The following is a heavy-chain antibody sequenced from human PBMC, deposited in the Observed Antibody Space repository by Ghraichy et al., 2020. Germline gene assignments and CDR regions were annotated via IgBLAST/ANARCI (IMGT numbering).Heavy chain of an antibody. Sequence: GGSLRLSCAASGFTFSNSWMSWVRQAPGKGLEWVANIKQDGSDKYYVDSVKGRFTISRDNAENSLYLQMNSLRAEDTALYYCARISFPAYYFDYWGQGALVTVSS. CDR1: GFTFSNSW. J-gene: IGHJ4*02. CDR2: IKQDGSDK. V-gene: IGHV3-7*01. CDR3: ARISFPAYYFDY. D-gene: IGHD2/OR15-2a*01.